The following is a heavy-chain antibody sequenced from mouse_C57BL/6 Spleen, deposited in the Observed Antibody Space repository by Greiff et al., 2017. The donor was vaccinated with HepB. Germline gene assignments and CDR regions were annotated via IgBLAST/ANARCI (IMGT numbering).Heavy chain of an antibody. V-gene: IGHV5-4*01. CDR2: ISDGGSYT. J-gene: IGHJ2*01. CDR3: AREGVVDPYFDY. CDR1: GFTFSSYA. Sequence: EVNVVESGGGLVKPGGSLKLSCAASGFTFSSYAMSWVRQTPEKRLEWVATISDGGSYTYYPDNVKGRFTISRDNAKNNLYLQMSHLKSEDTAMYYCAREGVVDPYFDYWGQGTTLTVSS. D-gene: IGHD1-1*01.